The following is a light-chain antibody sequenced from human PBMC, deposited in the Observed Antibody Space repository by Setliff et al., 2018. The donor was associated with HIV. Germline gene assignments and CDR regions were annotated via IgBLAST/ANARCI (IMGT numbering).Light chain of an antibody. J-gene: IGLJ1*01. CDR3: SSYTISSPLDV. CDR2: DVT. CDR1: SSDSGGHNY. V-gene: IGLV2-14*01. Sequence: QSTLTQPASVSGSPGQSITISCTGTSSDSGGHNYVSWYQQHPGKAPKLIIYDVTNRPSGVSNRFSGSKSGNTASLTISGLRAEDEADYYCSSYTISSPLDVLGTGTKVTVL.